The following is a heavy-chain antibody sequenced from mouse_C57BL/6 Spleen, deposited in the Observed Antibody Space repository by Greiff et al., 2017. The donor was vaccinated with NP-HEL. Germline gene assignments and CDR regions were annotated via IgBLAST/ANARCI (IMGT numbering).Heavy chain of an antibody. Sequence: VQLQQPGAELVRPGSSVKLSCKASGYTFTSYWMDWVKQRPGQGLEWIGNIYPSDSETNYNQKFKDKSTLTVDKSSSTAYMQLSSLTSEDSAVYYCARGTAQVPFDYWGQGTTLTVSS. CDR1: GYTFTSYW. V-gene: IGHV1-61*01. CDR2: IYPSDSET. D-gene: IGHD3-2*02. J-gene: IGHJ2*01. CDR3: ARGTAQVPFDY.